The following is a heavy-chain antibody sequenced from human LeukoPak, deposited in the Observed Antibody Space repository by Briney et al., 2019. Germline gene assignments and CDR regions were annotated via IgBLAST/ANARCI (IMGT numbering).Heavy chain of an antibody. V-gene: IGHV3-30*18. Sequence: PGGSLRLSCAASGFTFSSYGMHWVRQAPGKGLEWVAVISYDGSNKYYADSVKGRFTISRDNSKNTLYLQMNSLGAEDTAVYYCAKATGEYYDTWGQGTLVTVSS. CDR2: ISYDGSNK. CDR3: AKATGEYYDT. J-gene: IGHJ4*02. CDR1: GFTFSSYG. D-gene: IGHD3-22*01.